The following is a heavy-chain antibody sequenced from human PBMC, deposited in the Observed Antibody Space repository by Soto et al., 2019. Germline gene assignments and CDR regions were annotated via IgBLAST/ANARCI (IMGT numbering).Heavy chain of an antibody. D-gene: IGHD1-7*01. CDR1: GYTFTSYA. CDR3: ARDQGLNWNYLRPHDAFDI. V-gene: IGHV1-3*01. CDR2: INADNGNT. Sequence: QVQLVQSGAEVKKPGASVKVSCKASGYTFTSYAMHWVRQAPGQRLEWMGWINADNGNTKYSQKFQGRVTITRDTSASTAYMELSSLRSEDTAVYYCARDQGLNWNYLRPHDAFDIWGQGTMVTVSS. J-gene: IGHJ3*02.